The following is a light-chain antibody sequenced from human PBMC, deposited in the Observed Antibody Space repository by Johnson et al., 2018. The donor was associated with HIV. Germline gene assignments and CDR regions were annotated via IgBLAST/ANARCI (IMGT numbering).Light chain of an antibody. CDR1: SSNIGNNY. Sequence: QSVLTQSPSVSAAPGQKVTISCSGSSSNIGNNYVSWYQQLPATAPKLLIYEDNKRPSGIPDRFSGSKSGTSATLGITGLQPGDEADYYCGTWDSSLSVYVFGTGTKVTVL. V-gene: IGLV1-51*02. CDR2: EDN. J-gene: IGLJ1*01. CDR3: GTWDSSLSVYV.